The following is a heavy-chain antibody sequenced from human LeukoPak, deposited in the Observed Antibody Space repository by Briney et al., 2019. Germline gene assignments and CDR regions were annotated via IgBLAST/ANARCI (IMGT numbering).Heavy chain of an antibody. V-gene: IGHV1-2*04. Sequence: RASVKVSCKASGYTFTSYYMHWVRQAPGQGLEWMGWINPNSGGTNYAQKFQGWVTMTRDTSISTAYMELSRLRSDDTAVYYCARAGTVEMTPLDYWGQGTLVTVSS. CDR2: INPNSGGT. J-gene: IGHJ4*02. CDR3: ARAGTVEMTPLDY. CDR1: GYTFTSYY. D-gene: IGHD5-24*01.